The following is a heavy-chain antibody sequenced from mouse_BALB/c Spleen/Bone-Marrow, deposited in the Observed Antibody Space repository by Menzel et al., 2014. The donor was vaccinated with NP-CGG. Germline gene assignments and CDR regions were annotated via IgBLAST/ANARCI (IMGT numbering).Heavy chain of an antibody. CDR1: GYTFTTYT. CDR2: INPSSGYT. CDR3: TKREVYYGYARNAMDD. J-gene: IGHJ4*01. V-gene: IGHV1-4*01. D-gene: IGHD2-2*01. Sequence: VQLQQSGAELARPGASGKMSCKASGYTFTTYTMHWVQQRPGQGLEWIGYINPSSGYTNYNQKFKDKATLTSYKASSPAFLQLSMLTSEGSAVCFCTKREVYYGYARNAMDDWGPGTSVTVSS.